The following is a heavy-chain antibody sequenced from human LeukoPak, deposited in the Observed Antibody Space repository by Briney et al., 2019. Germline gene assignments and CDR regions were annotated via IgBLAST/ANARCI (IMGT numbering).Heavy chain of an antibody. CDR2: IGSSSSYI. D-gene: IGHD3-3*01. J-gene: IGHJ3*02. V-gene: IGHV3-21*01. CDR3: ARDGPWLLYEAAFDI. CDR1: GFTFSSYS. Sequence: GGSLRLSCAASGFTFSSYSMNWVRQAPGKGLEWVSSIGSSSSYIYYADSVKGRFTISRDNAKNSLYLQMNSLRAEDTAVYYCARDGPWLLYEAAFDIWGQGTMVTVSS.